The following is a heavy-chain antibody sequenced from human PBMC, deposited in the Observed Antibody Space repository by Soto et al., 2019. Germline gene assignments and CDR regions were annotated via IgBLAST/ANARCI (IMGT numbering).Heavy chain of an antibody. Sequence: EVQLVESGGGLVPPGRSLRLSCVASGFTFGDYAMHWVRQAPGKGLEWVAGISWNTDNIGYADSVKGRFTISRDNAGHALYLQMNSLRHEDTAVYYCAKGRNIVAVVTPFDGWGQGDLVTVSS. CDR3: AKGRNIVAVVTPFDG. CDR1: GFTFGDYA. CDR2: ISWNTDNI. J-gene: IGHJ4*02. D-gene: IGHD2-21*02. V-gene: IGHV3-9*01.